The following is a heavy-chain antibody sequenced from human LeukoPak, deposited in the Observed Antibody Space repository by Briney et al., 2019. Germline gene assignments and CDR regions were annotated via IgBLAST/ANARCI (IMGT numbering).Heavy chain of an antibody. CDR2: IRYDGSNK. D-gene: IGHD2-15*01. CDR1: GFTFSSYG. V-gene: IGHV3-30*02. CDR3: AKFVGLLTNFDY. J-gene: IGHJ4*02. Sequence: GGSLRLSCAASGFTFSSYGMHWGRQAPGKGLEWVAFIRYDGSNKYYADSAKGRFTISRDNSKNTLYLQMNSPRAEDTAVYYCAKFVGLLTNFDYWGQGTLVTVSS.